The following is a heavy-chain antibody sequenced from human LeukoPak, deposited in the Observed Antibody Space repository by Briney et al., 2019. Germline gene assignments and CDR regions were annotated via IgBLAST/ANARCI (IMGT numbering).Heavy chain of an antibody. CDR1: GGSISSYY. D-gene: IGHD5-18*01. V-gene: IGHV4-4*07. CDR2: IYISGSGST. Sequence: SETLSLTCTVSGGSISSYYWSWIRQPAGKGLEWIGRIYISGSGSTNYNPSLKSRVTISVDTSKNQFSLKLSSVTAADTAVYYCARMRDTAMAKAILYYYYYYMDVWGKGTTVTVSS. J-gene: IGHJ6*03. CDR3: ARMRDTAMAKAILYYYYYYMDV.